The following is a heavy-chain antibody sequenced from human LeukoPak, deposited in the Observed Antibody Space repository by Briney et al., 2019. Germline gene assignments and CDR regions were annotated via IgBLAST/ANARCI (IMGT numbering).Heavy chain of an antibody. V-gene: IGHV3-33*01. CDR1: GFTFSSYG. D-gene: IGHD1-14*01. CDR3: ARYRPYFDY. Sequence: PGGSLRLSCAASGFTFSSYGMHWVRQAPGKGLEWVTVIWYDGSNKYHADSVKGRFTISRDNSKNTLYLQMNSLRAEDTAVYYCARYRPYFDYWGQGTLVTVSS. CDR2: IWYDGSNK. J-gene: IGHJ4*02.